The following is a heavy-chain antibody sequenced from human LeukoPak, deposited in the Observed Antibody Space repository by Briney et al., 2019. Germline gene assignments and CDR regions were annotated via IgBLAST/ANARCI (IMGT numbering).Heavy chain of an antibody. CDR2: ISAYNGNT. Sequence: ASVKVSCKASGYTFTSYGISWVRQAPGEGVEGRGWISAYNGNTNYAQTLQGRVTMTTDTSTSTAYMELRSLRSDDTAVYYCARGPLGRGWYYFDYWGQGTLVTVSS. CDR1: GYTFTSYG. CDR3: ARGPLGRGWYYFDY. J-gene: IGHJ4*02. V-gene: IGHV1-18*01. D-gene: IGHD6-19*01.